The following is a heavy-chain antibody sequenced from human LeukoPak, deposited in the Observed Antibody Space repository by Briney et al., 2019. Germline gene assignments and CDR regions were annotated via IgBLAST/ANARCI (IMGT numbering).Heavy chain of an antibody. Sequence: GESLKISCKGSGYTFTTYWIGWVRQMPGKGLEWVGIIYPGDSETRYSPSFQGQVTISADKSISTAYLQWSSLQASDTAMYYCVMSPRDCYHDAFDVWGQGTMVTVSS. D-gene: IGHD5-24*01. CDR3: VMSPRDCYHDAFDV. V-gene: IGHV5-51*01. CDR1: GYTFTTYW. J-gene: IGHJ3*01. CDR2: IYPGDSET.